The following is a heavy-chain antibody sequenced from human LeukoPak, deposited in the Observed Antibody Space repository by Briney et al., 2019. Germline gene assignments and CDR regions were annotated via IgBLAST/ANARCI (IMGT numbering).Heavy chain of an antibody. V-gene: IGHV4-39*01. CDR1: GGSISSSSYY. CDR3: ARKYCSGGSCYFIDY. Sequence: PSETLSLTRTVSGGSISSSSYYWGWIRQPPGKGLEWIGSIYYSGSTYYNPSLKSRVTISVDTSKNQFSLKLSSVTAAGTAVYYCARKYCSGGSCYFIDYWGQGTLVTVSS. D-gene: IGHD2-15*01. CDR2: IYYSGST. J-gene: IGHJ4*02.